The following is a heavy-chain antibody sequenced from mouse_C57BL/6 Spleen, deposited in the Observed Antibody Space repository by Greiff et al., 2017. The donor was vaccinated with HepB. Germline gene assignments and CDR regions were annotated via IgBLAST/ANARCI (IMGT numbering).Heavy chain of an antibody. Sequence: QVHVKQSGAELAKPGASVKLSCKASGYTFTSYWMHWVKQRPGQGLEWIGYINPSSGYTKYNQKFKDKATLTADKSSSTAYMQLSSLTYEDSAVYYCARGITTVRNYAMDYWGQGTSVTVSS. V-gene: IGHV1-7*01. CDR2: INPSSGYT. D-gene: IGHD1-2*01. CDR3: ARGITTVRNYAMDY. J-gene: IGHJ4*01. CDR1: GYTFTSYW.